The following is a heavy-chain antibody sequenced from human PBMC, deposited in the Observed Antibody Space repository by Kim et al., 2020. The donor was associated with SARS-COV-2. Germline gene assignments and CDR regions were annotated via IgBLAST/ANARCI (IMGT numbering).Heavy chain of an antibody. CDR2: ISYDGTNK. D-gene: IGHD2-2*01. CDR1: GFTFRSYA. Sequence: GGSLRLSCAASGFTFRSYALHWVRQAPGKGPEWVSVISYDGTNKYYADSVKGRFTISRDNSKHTLYLHMNSLRIEDTAVYYCATDLAQIPAARDS. J-gene: IGHJ5*01. CDR3: ATDLAQIPAARDS. V-gene: IGHV3-30-3*02.